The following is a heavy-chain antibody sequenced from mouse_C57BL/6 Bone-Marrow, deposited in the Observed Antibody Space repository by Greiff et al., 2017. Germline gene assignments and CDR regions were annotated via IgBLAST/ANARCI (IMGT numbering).Heavy chain of an antibody. J-gene: IGHJ2*01. CDR2: IYSGDGDT. CDR1: GYAFSSSW. Sequence: QVQLQQSGPELVKPGASVKISCKASGYAFSSSWMNWVKQRPGKGLEWIGRIYSGDGDTNYNGKFKGKATLTADKSSSTAYMQLSSLTSEDSSVYFCLIYYDYDGDYWGQGTTLTVSS. CDR3: LIYYDYDGDY. V-gene: IGHV1-82*01. D-gene: IGHD2-4*01.